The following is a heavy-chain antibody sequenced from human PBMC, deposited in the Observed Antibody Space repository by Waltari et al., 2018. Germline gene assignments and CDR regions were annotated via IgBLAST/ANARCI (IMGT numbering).Heavy chain of an antibody. J-gene: IGHJ4*02. CDR1: GFTFGDYA. CDR3: AKPTVTGEGYFDY. CDR2: NKWDGGST. V-gene: IGHV3-43D*04. Sequence: EVQLVESGGVVVQPGGSLRLSCAASGFTFGDYAMHWVRQTPGKGLEWVSLNKWDGGSTYYAELWKGPFTISRNNSKNSLYLQKNSLRAEDTALYYCAKPTVTGEGYFDYWGQGTLVTVSS. D-gene: IGHD7-27*01.